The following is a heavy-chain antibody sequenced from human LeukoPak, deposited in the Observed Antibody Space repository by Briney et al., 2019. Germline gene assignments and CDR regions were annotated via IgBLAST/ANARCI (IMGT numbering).Heavy chain of an antibody. CDR1: GGTFSSYS. CDR3: AKSPHDSSGYYID. D-gene: IGHD3-22*01. Sequence: ASVKVSCKASGGTFSSYSISWVRQAPGQGLEWMGGIIPIFDTADYAQKFQGRVTITRDTSASTAYMELSSLRSEDTAVYYCAKSPHDSSGYYIDWGQGTLVTVSS. CDR2: IIPIFDTA. V-gene: IGHV1-69*05. J-gene: IGHJ4*02.